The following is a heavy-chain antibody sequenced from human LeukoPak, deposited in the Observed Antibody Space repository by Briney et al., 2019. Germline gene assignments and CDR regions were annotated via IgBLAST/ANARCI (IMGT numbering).Heavy chain of an antibody. CDR3: AKLPGIRITMVHGHY. CDR1: GFTFSSYA. J-gene: IGHJ4*02. D-gene: IGHD3-10*01. Sequence: GGSLRLSCAASGFTFSSYAMSWVRQAPGKGLEWVSAISGSGGSTYYADSVKGRFTISRDNSKNTMYLQMNSLRAEDTAVYYCAKLPGIRITMVHGHYWGQGGLVTVSS. V-gene: IGHV3-23*01. CDR2: ISGSGGST.